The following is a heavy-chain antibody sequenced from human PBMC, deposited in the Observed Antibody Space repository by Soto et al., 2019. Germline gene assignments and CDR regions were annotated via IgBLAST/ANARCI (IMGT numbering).Heavy chain of an antibody. CDR1: GFTFSSYA. D-gene: IGHD2-15*01. Sequence: PGGSLRLSCAASGFTFSSYAMSWVRQAPGKGLEWVSAISGSGGSTYYADSVKGRFTISRDNSKNTLYLQMNSLRAEDTAVYYCAKEITGGVAARYTYNWLDPWGQGTLVTVSS. CDR2: ISGSGGST. J-gene: IGHJ5*02. V-gene: IGHV3-23*01. CDR3: AKEITGGVAARYTYNWLDP.